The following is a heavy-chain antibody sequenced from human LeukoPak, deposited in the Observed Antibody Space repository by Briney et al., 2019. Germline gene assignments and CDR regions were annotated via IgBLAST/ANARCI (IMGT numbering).Heavy chain of an antibody. CDR2: INHSGST. CDR3: ARGLGYYGSGSYLKH. CDR1: GGSFSGYY. Sequence: SETLSLTCAVYGGSFSGYYWSWVRQPPGKGLEWIGEINHSGSTNYNPSLKSRVTISVDTSKNEYSLKLRSVNAAGTAVYYCARGLGYYGSGSYLKHWGQGTLVTVSS. V-gene: IGHV4-34*01. D-gene: IGHD3-10*01. J-gene: IGHJ4*02.